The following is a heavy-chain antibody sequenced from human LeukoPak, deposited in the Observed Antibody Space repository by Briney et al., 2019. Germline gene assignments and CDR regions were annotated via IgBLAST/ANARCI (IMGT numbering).Heavy chain of an antibody. CDR1: GDSISSYY. CDR3: ARHGPSNPVLIVFDP. D-gene: IGHD2-8*01. V-gene: IGHV4-59*05. Sequence: LETLSLTCTVSGDSISSYYWSWIRQPPGQGLEWIGSIYYSGSTYYTTSLKSRVTISVDTSKSQFSLELSSVTAADTAVYYCARHGPSNPVLIVFDPWGQGTLVTVSS. J-gene: IGHJ5*02. CDR2: IYYSGST.